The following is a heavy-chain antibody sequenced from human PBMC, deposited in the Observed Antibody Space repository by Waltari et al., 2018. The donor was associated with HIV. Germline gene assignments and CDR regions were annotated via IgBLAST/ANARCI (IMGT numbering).Heavy chain of an antibody. D-gene: IGHD5-12*01. Sequence: QVQLQESGPGLVKPSETLSLTCSVSGASISSYYWSWIRQPPGQGLEWLGYISYDGNTYYNPSLESRVIISSDTSKKQFSLKMYSATAADTAVYYCARVSGGNGLRYYYYYMDVWGKGTTVTVSS. CDR1: GASISSYY. V-gene: IGHV4-59*01. J-gene: IGHJ6*03. CDR3: ARVSGGNGLRYYYYYMDV. CDR2: ISYDGNT.